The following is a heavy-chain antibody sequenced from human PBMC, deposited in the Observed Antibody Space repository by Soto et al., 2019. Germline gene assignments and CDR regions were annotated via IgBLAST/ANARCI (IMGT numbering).Heavy chain of an antibody. D-gene: IGHD3-16*01. CDR3: AHRRRGSYFDY. CDR1: GFTFSTYA. CDR2: ITGSGGRT. Sequence: SMTLYCAASGFTFSTYAMIWVRQAPGKGLEWVSVITGSGGRTYYADSVKGRFTISRDTSKNQVVLTMTNMDPVDTATYYCAHRRRGSYFDYWGQGTLVTVSS. J-gene: IGHJ4*02. V-gene: IGHV3-23*01.